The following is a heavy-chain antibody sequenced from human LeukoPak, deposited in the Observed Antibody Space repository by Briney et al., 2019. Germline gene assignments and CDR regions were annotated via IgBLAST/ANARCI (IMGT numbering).Heavy chain of an antibody. CDR3: ARRHYYDSSGYYYFDY. CDR1: GFTFSSYS. J-gene: IGHJ4*02. V-gene: IGHV3-48*01. D-gene: IGHD3-22*01. CDR2: ISSSSSTI. Sequence: GGSLRLSCAASGFTFSSYSMNWVRQAPGKGLEWVSYISSSSSTIYYADSVKGRFTISRDNAKNSLYLQMNSLRAEDTAVYYCARRHYYDSSGYYYFDYWGQGTLVTVSS.